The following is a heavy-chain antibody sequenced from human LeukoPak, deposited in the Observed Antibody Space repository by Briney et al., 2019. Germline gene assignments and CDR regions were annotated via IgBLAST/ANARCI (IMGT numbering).Heavy chain of an antibody. CDR3: AKGFLYHFDY. CDR2: ISGSGGST. D-gene: IGHD2-21*01. Sequence: GGSLRLSCAASGFTFSSYSMNWVRQAPGKGLEWVSAISGSGGSTYYADSVKGRFTISRDNSKNTLYLQMNSLRAEDTAVYYCAKGFLYHFDYWGQGTLVTVSS. CDR1: GFTFSSYS. V-gene: IGHV3-23*01. J-gene: IGHJ4*02.